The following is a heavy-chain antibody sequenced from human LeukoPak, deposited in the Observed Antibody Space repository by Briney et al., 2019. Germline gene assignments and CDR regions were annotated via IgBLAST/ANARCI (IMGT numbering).Heavy chain of an antibody. J-gene: IGHJ4*02. Sequence: ASVKVSCKVPGYTLTELSMHWVRQAPGKGLEWMGGFDPEDGETIYAQKFQGRVTMTEDTSTDTAYVELSSLRSEDTAVYYCATVPTYYYDSSGYRDYWGQGTLVTVSS. CDR1: GYTLTELS. V-gene: IGHV1-24*01. D-gene: IGHD3-22*01. CDR2: FDPEDGET. CDR3: ATVPTYYYDSSGYRDY.